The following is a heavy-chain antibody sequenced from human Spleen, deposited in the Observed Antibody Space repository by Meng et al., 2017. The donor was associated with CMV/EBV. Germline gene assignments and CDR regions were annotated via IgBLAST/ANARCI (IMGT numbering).Heavy chain of an antibody. CDR3: ARSLRLEGLDY. CDR1: GGSISSSSYY. CDR2: IYYSGST. D-gene: IGHD3-3*01. Sequence: SETLSLTCTVSGGSISSSSYYWGWIRQPPGKGLEWIGSIYYSGSTYYNPSLKSRVTMSVDTSKNQFSLKLTSVTAADTAGYYCARSLRLEGLDYWGQGALVTVSS. V-gene: IGHV4-39*07. J-gene: IGHJ4*02.